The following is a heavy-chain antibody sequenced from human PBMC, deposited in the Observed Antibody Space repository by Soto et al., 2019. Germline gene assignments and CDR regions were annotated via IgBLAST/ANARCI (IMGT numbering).Heavy chain of an antibody. CDR2: IGGGGNT. J-gene: IGHJ4*02. V-gene: IGHV3-23*01. Sequence: PGGPLRVSCPASGFNFGNYAISRVRQAPGKGPEWVSSIGGGGNTFYADSVKGRFTISRDNSKNIVFLQMNSLKTEDTAVYYCTTDPNSSGWPYWGQGTLVTVSS. CDR1: GFNFGNYA. D-gene: IGHD6-19*01. CDR3: TTDPNSSGWPY.